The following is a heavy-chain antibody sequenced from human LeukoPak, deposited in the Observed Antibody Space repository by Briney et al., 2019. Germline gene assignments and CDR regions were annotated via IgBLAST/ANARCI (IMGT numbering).Heavy chain of an antibody. CDR3: ARGSSGWTHFDY. J-gene: IGHJ4*02. D-gene: IGHD6-19*01. CDR2: IFDSGST. Sequence: SETLSLTCTVSGGSISSYYWSWIRQPPGKGLEWIGYIFDSGSTNYSPSLKSRATISVDTSKNQFSLKLSSMPAADTAVYYCARGSSGWTHFDYWGQGTLVTVSS. V-gene: IGHV4-59*01. CDR1: GGSISSYY.